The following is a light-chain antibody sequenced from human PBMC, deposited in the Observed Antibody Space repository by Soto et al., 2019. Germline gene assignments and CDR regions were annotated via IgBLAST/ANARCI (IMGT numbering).Light chain of an antibody. CDR1: SSDVGGYNL. V-gene: IGLV2-8*01. Sequence: QSALTQPPSASGSPGQSVTISCTGTSSDVGGYNLVSWYQQHPGKAPKLMIYEVSERPSGVPDRFSGSKSGNTASLTVSGLQAEDVADYYCSSYAGSNIVVFGGGTNLTVL. J-gene: IGLJ2*01. CDR3: SSYAGSNIVV. CDR2: EVS.